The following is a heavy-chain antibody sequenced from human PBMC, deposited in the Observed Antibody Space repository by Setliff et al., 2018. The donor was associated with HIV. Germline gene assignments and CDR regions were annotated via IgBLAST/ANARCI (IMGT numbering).Heavy chain of an antibody. J-gene: IGHJ4*02. V-gene: IGHV4-38-2*02. CDR1: GYSISSGYY. CDR3: ARTKFGSYSDY. CDR2: FHYSGST. D-gene: IGHD3-10*01. Sequence: SETLSLTCTVSGYSISSGYYWGWIRQPPGKALGWIGSFHYSGSTSYSPSLRSRVTISVDTSKNQFSLKLSSVTAADTAVYYCARTKFGSYSDYWGQGTLVTV.